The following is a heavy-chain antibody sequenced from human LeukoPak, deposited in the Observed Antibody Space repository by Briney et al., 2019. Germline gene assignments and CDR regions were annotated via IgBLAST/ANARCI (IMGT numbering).Heavy chain of an antibody. CDR3: AKHSIWLLLED. J-gene: IGHJ4*02. CDR1: GFTFTTYG. Sequence: AGSLRLSCSASGFTFTTYGRYWFRQAPGKRLQWVSGIGGRGVRTYYTDSVKGRVTISRDNSRNTLYLKLRTLSDADTAVYYWAKHSIWLLLEDWGKGNLVTVSS. V-gene: IGHV3-23*01. CDR2: IGGRGVRT. D-gene: IGHD3-22*01.